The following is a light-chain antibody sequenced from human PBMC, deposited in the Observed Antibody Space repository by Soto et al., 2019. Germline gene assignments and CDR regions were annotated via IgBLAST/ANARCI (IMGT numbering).Light chain of an antibody. Sequence: QSVLTQPPSASGTPGQSLTISCSGSSSNIGSHFVYWYQHLPGTAPKLLIFRDGQRPSGVPARFFGSKSGTSASLAITGLPSEDEADYYCAVWDQSLTGWVFGGGTQLTVL. J-gene: IGLJ7*01. V-gene: IGLV1-47*01. CDR1: SSNIGSHF. CDR3: AVWDQSLTGWV. CDR2: RDG.